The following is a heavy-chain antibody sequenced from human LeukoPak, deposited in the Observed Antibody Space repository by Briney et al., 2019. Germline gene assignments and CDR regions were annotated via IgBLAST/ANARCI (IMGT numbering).Heavy chain of an antibody. Sequence: GGSLRLSCAASGFTFSDYYMSWIRQAPGKGLEGVSYISSSGSTIYYADSVKGRFTISRDNAKNSLYVQMNRLRAEDTAVYYCARERIGGEVNSAPGHYFDYWGQGTLVTVSS. J-gene: IGHJ4*02. CDR2: ISSSGSTI. CDR3: ARERIGGEVNSAPGHYFDY. CDR1: GFTFSDYY. D-gene: IGHD1-26*01. V-gene: IGHV3-11*01.